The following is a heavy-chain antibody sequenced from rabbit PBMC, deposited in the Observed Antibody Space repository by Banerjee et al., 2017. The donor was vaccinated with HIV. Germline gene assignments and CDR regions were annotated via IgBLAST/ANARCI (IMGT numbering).Heavy chain of an antibody. V-gene: IGHV1S45*01. Sequence: QEQLVESGGDLVKPGASLTLTCTASGLSFSGYWMSWVRQAPGKGLEWIGCIWGSNTYIYYASWAKGRFTISKTSSTTVTLQMTSVTAADTATYFCARGNTGNGYGSDLWGQGTLVTVS. CDR2: IWGSNTYI. CDR1: GLSFSGYW. CDR3: ARGNTGNGYGSDL. D-gene: IGHD6-1*01. J-gene: IGHJ3*01.